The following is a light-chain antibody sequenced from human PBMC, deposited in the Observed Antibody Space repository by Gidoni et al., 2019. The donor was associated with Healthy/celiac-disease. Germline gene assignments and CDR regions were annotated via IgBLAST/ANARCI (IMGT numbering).Light chain of an antibody. CDR2: DVS. V-gene: IGLV2-14*01. J-gene: IGLJ2*01. CDR3: SSYTSSSVV. CDR1: SSDVGGYNY. Sequence: QSALTQPVSVSGSPGQSNTISCTGTSSDVGGYNYVSWYQQHPGKAPKLMIYDVSNRPSGVSNRFSGSKSGNTASLTISGLQAEDEADYYCSSYTSSSVVFGGGTKLTVL.